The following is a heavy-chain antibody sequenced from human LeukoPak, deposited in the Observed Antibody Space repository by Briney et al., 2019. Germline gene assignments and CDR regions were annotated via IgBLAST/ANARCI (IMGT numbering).Heavy chain of an antibody. CDR3: ARHRSREYCTNGVCYGRYCAAFDI. CDR1: GGSINSGSHY. CDR2: IYTSGST. D-gene: IGHD2-8*01. Sequence: KPSETLSLTCTVSGGSINSGSHYWSWIRQPAGKGLEWIGRIYTSGSTNYNPSLKSRVTISVDTSKNQFSLKLSSVTAADTAVYYCARHRSREYCTNGVCYGRYCAAFDIWGQGTMVTVSS. J-gene: IGHJ3*02. V-gene: IGHV4-61*02.